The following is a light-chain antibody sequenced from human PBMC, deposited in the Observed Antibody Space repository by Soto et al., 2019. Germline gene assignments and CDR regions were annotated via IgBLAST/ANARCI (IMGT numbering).Light chain of an antibody. Sequence: QSVLTQPPSVSGAPGQRVTISCTGSSSNIGAGYDVHWYQQLPGTAPKLLIYGNSNRPSGVPDRFSGSKSGTSASLAITGFKAEDEADYYCQSYDSSLSAVVFGGGTKLTVL. CDR3: QSYDSSLSAVV. CDR2: GNS. J-gene: IGLJ2*01. CDR1: SSNIGAGYD. V-gene: IGLV1-40*01.